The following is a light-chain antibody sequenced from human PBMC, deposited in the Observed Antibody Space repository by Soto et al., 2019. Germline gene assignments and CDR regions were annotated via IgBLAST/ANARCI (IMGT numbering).Light chain of an antibody. J-gene: IGKJ1*01. CDR3: QQYNSWPRS. Sequence: EIVLTQSPVTLSLSPGERATLSCSASQSVSNYFTWYQQKPGHPPRLLIYGAATRATGIPARISGSGSGTEFTLTISRLQSEDFAVYFCQQYNSWPRSFGQGTKVDIK. V-gene: IGKV3-15*01. CDR1: QSVSNY. CDR2: GAA.